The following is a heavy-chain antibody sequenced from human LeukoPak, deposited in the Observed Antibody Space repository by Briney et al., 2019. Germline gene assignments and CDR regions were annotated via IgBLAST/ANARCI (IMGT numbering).Heavy chain of an antibody. CDR3: AKAGEPLVYNWFDP. V-gene: IGHV1-2*02. CDR2: INPNSGGT. Sequence: ASVKVSCKASGYTFTGYYMHWVRQAPGQGLEWMGWINPNSGGTNYAQKFQGRFTISRDNSKNTLYLQMNSLRAEDTAVYYCAKAGEPLVYNWFDPWGQGTLVTVSS. J-gene: IGHJ5*02. CDR1: GYTFTGYY. D-gene: IGHD6-13*01.